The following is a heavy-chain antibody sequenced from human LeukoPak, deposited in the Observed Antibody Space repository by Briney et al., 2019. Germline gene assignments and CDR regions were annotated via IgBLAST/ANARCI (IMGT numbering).Heavy chain of an antibody. CDR2: IYYSGST. J-gene: IGHJ4*02. Sequence: SETLSLTCTVSGGSISGSHYYWGWIRQPPGKGLECIGSIYYSGSTFYNPSLRSRVTISVDTSKHQFSLKLSSVTAADTAVYYCARSTTGIYSSTPLDYWGQGTLVTVSS. CDR3: ARSTTGIYSSTPLDY. D-gene: IGHD6-13*01. V-gene: IGHV4-39*01. CDR1: GGSISGSHYY.